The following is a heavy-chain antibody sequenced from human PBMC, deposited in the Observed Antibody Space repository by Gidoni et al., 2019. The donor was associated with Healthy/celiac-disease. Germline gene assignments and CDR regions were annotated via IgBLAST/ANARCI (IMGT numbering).Heavy chain of an antibody. V-gene: IGHV3-11*01. CDR2: ISSSGSTI. Sequence: YISSSGSTIYYADSVKGRFTISRDNAKNSLYLQMNSLRAEDTAVYYCASRVTMVRGVDSGGQGTLVTVSS. J-gene: IGHJ1*01. D-gene: IGHD3-10*01. CDR3: ASRVTMVRGVDS.